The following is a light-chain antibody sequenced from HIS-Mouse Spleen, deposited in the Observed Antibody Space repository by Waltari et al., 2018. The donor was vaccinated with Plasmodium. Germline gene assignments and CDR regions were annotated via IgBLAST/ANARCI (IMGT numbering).Light chain of an antibody. CDR2: EDS. V-gene: IGLV3-10*01. CDR1: ALPKKY. CDR3: YSTDSSGNHRV. Sequence: SSELTQPPSLSVSPGQTARIACPGHALPKKYAYWYQQKSGQAPVLVIYEDSKRPSGIPERFSGSSSGTMATLTISGAQVEDEADYYCYSTDSSGNHRVFGGGTKLTVL. J-gene: IGLJ3*02.